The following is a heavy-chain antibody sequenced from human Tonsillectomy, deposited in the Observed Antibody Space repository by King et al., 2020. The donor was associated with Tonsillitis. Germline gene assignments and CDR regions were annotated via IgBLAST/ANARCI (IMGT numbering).Heavy chain of an antibody. D-gene: IGHD2-15*01. CDR3: ARGSGGFDY. V-gene: IGHV1-2*02. CDR1: GYIFTDYY. Sequence: QLVQSGAEVKKPGASVKVSCKATGYIFTDYYMQWVRQAPGQGLEWMGWINPNSGDTNYAQTFQDRVTMTWDTSIGTAYMELRRLRSDDTAVYYCARGSGGFDYWGQGTLVTVSS. CDR2: INPNSGDT. J-gene: IGHJ4*02.